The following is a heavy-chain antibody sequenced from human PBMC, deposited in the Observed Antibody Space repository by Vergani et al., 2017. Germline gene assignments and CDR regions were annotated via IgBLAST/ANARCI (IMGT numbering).Heavy chain of an antibody. CDR3: ARGPDLAYCGGDCYPEDY. J-gene: IGHJ4*02. CDR1: GYTFTSYG. V-gene: IGHV1-18*01. CDR2: ISAYNGNT. D-gene: IGHD2-21*02. Sequence: QVQLVQSGAEVKKPGASVKVSCKASGYTFTSYGISWVRQAPGQGLEWMGWISAYNGNTNYAQKLQGRVTMTTDTSTSKAYMELRSLRSDDTAVYYCARGPDLAYCGGDCYPEDYWGQGTLVTVSS.